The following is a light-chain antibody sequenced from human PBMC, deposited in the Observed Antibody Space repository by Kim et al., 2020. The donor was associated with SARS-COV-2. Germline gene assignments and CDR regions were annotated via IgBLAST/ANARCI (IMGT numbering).Light chain of an antibody. CDR1: QSISTW. CDR2: QAS. CDR3: QQYHRYAT. Sequence: QSASVGDRDTIPCQASQSISTWLAWYQQKPGKAPHLLIYQASTLESGVPATFSGSGFGTEFTLTINSLQADDFATYSCQQYHRYATFGQGTKLDI. J-gene: IGKJ2*01. V-gene: IGKV1-5*03.